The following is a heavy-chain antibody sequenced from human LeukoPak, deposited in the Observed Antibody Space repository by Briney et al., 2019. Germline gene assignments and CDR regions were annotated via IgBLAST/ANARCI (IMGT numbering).Heavy chain of an antibody. V-gene: IGHV3-30*02. J-gene: IGHJ4*02. D-gene: IGHD6-19*01. Sequence: GGSLRLSCAASGFTFRNYGMHWVRQAPGKGLEWVALIWYDGSNKYYTDSVKGRFTISRDNSKNMLYLQMNSLRTEDTAVYYSATLRSDSSGWYYFDYWGQGTLVTVSS. CDR2: IWYDGSNK. CDR1: GFTFRNYG. CDR3: ATLRSDSSGWYYFDY.